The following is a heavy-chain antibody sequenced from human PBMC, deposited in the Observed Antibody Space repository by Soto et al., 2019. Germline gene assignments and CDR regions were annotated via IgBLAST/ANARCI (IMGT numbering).Heavy chain of an antibody. D-gene: IGHD3-22*01. CDR3: ARLVYDTRLNYLYLDS. V-gene: IGHV4-4*02. CDR2: IHHSAGT. J-gene: IGHJ4*02. CDR1: GVSISRGDW. Sequence: QVLLHESGPGLVKPSGTLSLTCTVSGVSISRGDWWSWVRQAPGKELQWIGEIHHSAGTSSHPSLRSRVSLSVDPSKNQFSLNLKSVTAADTGVYYCARLVYDTRLNYLYLDSWGQGLLVTLSS.